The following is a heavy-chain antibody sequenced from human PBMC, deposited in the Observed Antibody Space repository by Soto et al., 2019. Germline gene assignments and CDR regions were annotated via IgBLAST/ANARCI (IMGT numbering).Heavy chain of an antibody. Sequence: ETLSLTCAVYGGSFSGYYWSWIRQVPGKGLEWIGEINHSGSTNYNPSLKSRVTISVDTSKNQFSLKVSSVTAADTAVYYCARVGVNSRRNDFDYWGQGTLVTVSS. CDR2: INHSGST. D-gene: IGHD1-20*01. J-gene: IGHJ4*02. V-gene: IGHV4-34*01. CDR3: ARVGVNSRRNDFDY. CDR1: GGSFSGYY.